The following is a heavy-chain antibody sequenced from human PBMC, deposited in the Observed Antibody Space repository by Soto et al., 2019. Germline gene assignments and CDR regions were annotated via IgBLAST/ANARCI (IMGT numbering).Heavy chain of an antibody. V-gene: IGHV4-39*01. J-gene: IGHJ4*02. Sequence: QVQLQESGPGLVMPSETLSLTCTVSGDSISGSPYFWGWIRQPPGKRLEWIGSIFYDGYTLYTPSLKSRVPISVETSKNQFSLKLTSVAAADTAIYFCARLQAAVPHYWGQGILVTVSS. CDR1: GDSISGSPYF. CDR3: ARLQAAVPHY. D-gene: IGHD6-13*01. CDR2: IFYDGYT.